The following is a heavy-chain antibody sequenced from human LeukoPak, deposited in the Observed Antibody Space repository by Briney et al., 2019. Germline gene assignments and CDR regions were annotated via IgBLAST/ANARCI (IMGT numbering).Heavy chain of an antibody. CDR1: GFSLSTSGMR. Sequence: SGPALVKPTQTLTLTCTFSGFSLSTSGMRVSWIRQPPGKALEWLARIDWDDDKFYSTSLKTRLTISKDTSKNQVVLTMTNMDPVDTATCYCARIRPNSSGFDYWGQGTLVTVSS. CDR2: IDWDDDK. D-gene: IGHD6-19*01. V-gene: IGHV2-70*04. J-gene: IGHJ4*02. CDR3: ARIRPNSSGFDY.